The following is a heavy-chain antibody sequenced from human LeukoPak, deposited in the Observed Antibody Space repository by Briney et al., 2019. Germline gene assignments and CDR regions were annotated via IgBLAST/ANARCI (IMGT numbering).Heavy chain of an antibody. CDR3: ARHLWAHAASGGYELNWFDP. CDR2: IYYSGST. Sequence: SETLSLTCTVSGGSISSSSYYWGWIRQPPGKGLEWIGSIYYSGSTYYNPSIKSRVTISVDTSKNQFSLKLSSVTAADTAVYYCARHLWAHAASGGYELNWFDPWGQGTLVTVSS. D-gene: IGHD5-12*01. J-gene: IGHJ5*02. V-gene: IGHV4-39*01. CDR1: GGSISSSSYY.